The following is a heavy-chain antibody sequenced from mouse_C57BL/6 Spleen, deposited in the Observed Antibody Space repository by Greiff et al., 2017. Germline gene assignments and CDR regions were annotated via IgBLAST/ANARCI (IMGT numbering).Heavy chain of an antibody. V-gene: IGHV1-9*01. CDR3: ARGSMVTGGRGCAY. CDR1: GYTFTGYW. J-gene: IGHJ3*01. CDR2: ILPGSGST. Sequence: QVQLQQSGAELMKPGASVKLSCKATGYTFTGYWIEWVKQRPGHGLEWIGEILPGSGSTNYNEKFKGKATFTADTSSNTAYMQLSSLTTEDSAIEYCARGSMVTGGRGCAYWGQGTLVTVSA. D-gene: IGHD2-2*01.